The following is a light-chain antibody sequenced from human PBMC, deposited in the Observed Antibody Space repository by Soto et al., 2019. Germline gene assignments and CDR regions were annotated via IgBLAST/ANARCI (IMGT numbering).Light chain of an antibody. Sequence: QSELTQPPSVSAAPGQKVTISCSGSSSNIGKNYVSCYQQLPGTAPKLLLYENNKRPSGIPDRFSGSKSGTSATLGITGLQTGDEAEYYCGAWDSSLRAVYVFGTGTKVTVL. CDR1: SSNIGKNY. V-gene: IGLV1-51*02. CDR2: ENN. J-gene: IGLJ1*01. CDR3: GAWDSSLRAVYV.